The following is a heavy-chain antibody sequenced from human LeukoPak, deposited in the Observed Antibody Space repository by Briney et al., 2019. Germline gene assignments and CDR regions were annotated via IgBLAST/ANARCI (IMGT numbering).Heavy chain of an antibody. D-gene: IGHD5-18*01. V-gene: IGHV3-21*01. CDR3: ARDALSSGYSYGF. J-gene: IGHJ4*02. Sequence: KPGXSLRLSCAASGFTFSSYSMNWVRQAPGKGLEWVSSISSSSSYIYYADSVKGRFTISRDNAKNSLYLQMNSLRAEDTAVYYCARDALSSGYSYGFWGQGTLVTVSS. CDR2: ISSSSSYI. CDR1: GFTFSSYS.